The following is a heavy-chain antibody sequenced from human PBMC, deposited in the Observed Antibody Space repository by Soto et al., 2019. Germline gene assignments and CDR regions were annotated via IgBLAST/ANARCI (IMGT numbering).Heavy chain of an antibody. Sequence: GESLKISFGGSRYPFTDYSSVSVRQLPGQGLESMGIIYHHXSDTRYSQSFQGHVTIRVDKSISTAYLQWSSLKAPDTALYYCAGLALERGGEDYRGQGTLVTVSS. CDR2: IYHHXSDT. CDR3: AGLALERGGEDY. D-gene: IGHD1-1*01. V-gene: IGHV5-51*02. J-gene: IGHJ4*02. CDR1: RYPFTDYS.